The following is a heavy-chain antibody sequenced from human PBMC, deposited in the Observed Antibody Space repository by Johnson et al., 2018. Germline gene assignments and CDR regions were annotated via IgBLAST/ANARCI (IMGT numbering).Heavy chain of an antibody. D-gene: IGHD5-24*01. CDR3: VRDGTSEMATMLNAFDL. J-gene: IGHJ3*01. V-gene: IGHV3-11*04. CDR1: GFTFSDFY. Sequence: QVQLVQSGGGLVKPGGSLRLSCAASGFTFSDFYMSWIRQAPGKGLEWVSYISSSADNIYYADSVKGRFTISRDNAKNSLSLQMNSLRAEDTAVYYCVRDGTSEMATMLNAFDLWGQGTRVTVSS. CDR2: ISSSADNI.